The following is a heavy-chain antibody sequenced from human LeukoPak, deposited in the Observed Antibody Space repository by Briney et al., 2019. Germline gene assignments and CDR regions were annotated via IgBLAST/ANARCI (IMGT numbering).Heavy chain of an antibody. V-gene: IGHV4-59*08. CDR1: GGSISSYY. D-gene: IGHD2-21*01. Sequence: SETLSLTYTVSGGSISSYYWSWIRQPPGKGLEWIGYIYYSGSTNYNPSLKSRVTISVDTSKNQFSLKLSSVTAADTAVYYCARHFMRGDQWFDPWGQGTLVTVSS. J-gene: IGHJ5*02. CDR3: ARHFMRGDQWFDP. CDR2: IYYSGST.